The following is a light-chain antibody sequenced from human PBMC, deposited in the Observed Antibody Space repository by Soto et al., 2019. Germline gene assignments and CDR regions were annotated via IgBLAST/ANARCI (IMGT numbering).Light chain of an antibody. V-gene: IGLV4-60*03. CDR1: SGHSSNI. CDR2: LESSGSY. J-gene: IGLJ3*02. Sequence: QLVLTQSSSASASLGSSVKLTCTLSSGHSSNIIAWHQQQPGKAPRYLMKLESSGSYNKGSGVPDRFSGSSSGADRYLTISNLQSEDEADYYCETWDSNTRVFGGGTQLTVL. CDR3: ETWDSNTRV.